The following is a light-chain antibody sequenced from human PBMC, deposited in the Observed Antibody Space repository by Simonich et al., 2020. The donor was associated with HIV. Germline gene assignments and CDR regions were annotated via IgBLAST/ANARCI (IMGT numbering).Light chain of an antibody. J-gene: IGKJ1*01. Sequence: DIVMTQSPDSLSVSLGEMATINRKSTKSVLYSSNNKNYLAWYQQKAGQPPKLLIYWASTRESGVPDRFRGSGSGTDFTLTISGLQAEDVAVYYCQQYYITPQTFGQGTKVEIK. CDR3: QQYYITPQT. V-gene: IGKV4-1*01. CDR2: WAS. CDR1: KSVLYSSNNKNY.